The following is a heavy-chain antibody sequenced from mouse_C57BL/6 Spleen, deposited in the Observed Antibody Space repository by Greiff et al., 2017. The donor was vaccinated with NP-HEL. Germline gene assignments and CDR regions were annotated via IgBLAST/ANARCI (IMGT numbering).Heavy chain of an antibody. CDR3: AIKLGNYAMDY. Sequence: VQLQQPGAELVKPGASVKVSCKASGYTFTSYWMHWVKQRPGQGLEWIGRIHPSDSDTNYNQKFKGKATLTVDKSSSTAYMQLSSLTSEDSAVYYCAIKLGNYAMDYWGQGTSVTVSS. CDR1: GYTFTSYW. CDR2: IHPSDSDT. J-gene: IGHJ4*01. V-gene: IGHV1-74*01. D-gene: IGHD4-1*01.